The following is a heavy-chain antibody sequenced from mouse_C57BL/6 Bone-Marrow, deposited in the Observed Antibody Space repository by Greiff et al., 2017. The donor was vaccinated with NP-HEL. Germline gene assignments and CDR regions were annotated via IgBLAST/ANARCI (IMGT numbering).Heavy chain of an antibody. CDR1: GYTFTSYW. Sequence: QVQLQQSGAELVKPGASVKMSCKASGYTFTSYWITWVKQRPGQGLEWIGDMYPGSGSTNYNEKFKSKATLTVDTSSSTAYMQLSSLTSEDSAVYYCARVGRRYYAMDYWGQGTSVTVSS. V-gene: IGHV1-55*01. J-gene: IGHJ4*01. CDR3: ARVGRRYYAMDY. CDR2: MYPGSGST. D-gene: IGHD4-1*01.